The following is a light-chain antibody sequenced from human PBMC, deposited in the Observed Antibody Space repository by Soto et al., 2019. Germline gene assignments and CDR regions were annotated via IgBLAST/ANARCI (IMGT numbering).Light chain of an antibody. V-gene: IGKV3-20*01. CDR2: GAS. CDR3: RHYGTSPPTWT. Sequence: EIVLTQSPGTLSLSPGERATLSCRTSQSVRSSYLAWYQQKPGQAPRLLIYGASSRATGIPDRFSGSGSGTDFTLTISRLEPEDFAVYYCRHYGTSPPTWTFGQGTKVEIK. CDR1: QSVRSSY. J-gene: IGKJ1*01.